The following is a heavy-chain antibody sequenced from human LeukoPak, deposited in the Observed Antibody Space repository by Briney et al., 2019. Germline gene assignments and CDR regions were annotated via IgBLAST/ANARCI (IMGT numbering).Heavy chain of an antibody. Sequence: GGSLRLSCAASGFTFSSYSMNWVRQAPGKGLEWVSSISSSSSYIYYADSVKGRFTISRDNAKNSLYLQMNSLRAEDTAVYYCARDYIYYDSSGTFDYWGQGTLVTVSS. CDR2: ISSSSSYI. CDR3: ARDYIYYDSSGTFDY. J-gene: IGHJ4*02. CDR1: GFTFSSYS. D-gene: IGHD3-22*01. V-gene: IGHV3-21*01.